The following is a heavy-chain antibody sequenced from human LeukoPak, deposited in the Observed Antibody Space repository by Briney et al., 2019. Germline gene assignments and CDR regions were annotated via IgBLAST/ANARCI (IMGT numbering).Heavy chain of an antibody. Sequence: GGSLRLSCAASGFTFSSYAMTWVRQAPGKGLEWVSAIGATGYSTYYTDSVKGRFTISRDNSKNTLYLQMNSLRAEDTAVYYCAKNSARTTVTTGLSYWGQGTLVTASS. J-gene: IGHJ4*02. D-gene: IGHD4-11*01. CDR1: GFTFSSYA. V-gene: IGHV3-23*01. CDR2: IGATGYST. CDR3: AKNSARTTVTTGLSY.